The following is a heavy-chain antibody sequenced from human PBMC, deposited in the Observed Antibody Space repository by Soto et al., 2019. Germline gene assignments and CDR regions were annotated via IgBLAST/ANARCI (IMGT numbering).Heavy chain of an antibody. CDR3: ARDLVRYYDFWSGYRSIDY. D-gene: IGHD3-3*01. V-gene: IGHV1-18*01. J-gene: IGHJ4*02. CDR1: GYTFTSYG. CDR2: ISAYNGNT. Sequence: GGSVKVSCKASGYTFTSYGISWVRQAPGQGLVWMGWISAYNGNTNYAQRLQGRVTMTTDTSTSTAYMELRSLRSDDTAVYYCARDLVRYYDFWSGYRSIDYWGQGTLVTVSS.